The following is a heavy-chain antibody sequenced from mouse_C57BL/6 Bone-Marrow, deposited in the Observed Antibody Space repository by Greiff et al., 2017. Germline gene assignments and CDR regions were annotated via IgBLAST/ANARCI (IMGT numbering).Heavy chain of an antibody. CDR1: GYTFTDHI. Sequence: VQLVESGAELASPGASVTLSCKASGYTFTDHIMNWVKKRPGQGLEWIGRIYPVSGETNYNQKFMGKATFSVDRSSSTVYMVLNSLTSEDPAVYYCGRGRLEDYYAMDYWGQGTSVTVSS. CDR2: IYPVSGET. D-gene: IGHD3-2*02. V-gene: IGHV1-11*01. CDR3: GRGRLEDYYAMDY. J-gene: IGHJ4*01.